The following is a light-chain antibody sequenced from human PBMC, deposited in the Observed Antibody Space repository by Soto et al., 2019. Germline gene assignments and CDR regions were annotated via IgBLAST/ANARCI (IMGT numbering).Light chain of an antibody. CDR1: QSVSSY. V-gene: IGKV3-11*01. Sequence: EIVFTQSPATRSLSPGERATLSCRASQSVSSYLAWYQQKPGQAPRLLIYDASNSATGIPARFSGSGSGTDFTLTISSLEPEDFAVYYCQQRSNWLTFGGGTKVDIK. CDR3: QQRSNWLT. J-gene: IGKJ4*01. CDR2: DAS.